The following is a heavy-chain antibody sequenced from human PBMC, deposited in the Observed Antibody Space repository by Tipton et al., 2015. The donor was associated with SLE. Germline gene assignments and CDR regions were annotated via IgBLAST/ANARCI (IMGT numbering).Heavy chain of an antibody. CDR1: GGSISSGSYY. V-gene: IGHV4-61*09. CDR2: IYTSGST. J-gene: IGHJ3*02. CDR3: ARRGWVDAFDI. Sequence: TLSLTCTVSGGSISSGSYYWSWIRQPAGKGLEWIGHIYTSGSTNYNPSLKSRVTISVDTSKNQFSLKLSSVTAADTAVYYCARRGWVDAFDIWGQGTMVIVSS. D-gene: IGHD6-19*01.